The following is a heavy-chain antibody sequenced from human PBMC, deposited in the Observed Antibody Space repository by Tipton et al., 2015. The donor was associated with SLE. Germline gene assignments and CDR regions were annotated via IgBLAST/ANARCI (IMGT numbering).Heavy chain of an antibody. V-gene: IGHV4-4*07. CDR2: IHSSGST. Sequence: TLSLTCTVFGGSISSYYWSWIRQPAGKGLEWIGQIHSSGSTSYNPSLKSRVSISVDMSKNQFSLQMSSVTAADTAVYFCARGGLTLFGMVTSDYWGQGTLVTASS. J-gene: IGHJ4*02. CDR1: GGSISSYY. CDR3: ARGGLTLFGMVTSDY. D-gene: IGHD3-3*01.